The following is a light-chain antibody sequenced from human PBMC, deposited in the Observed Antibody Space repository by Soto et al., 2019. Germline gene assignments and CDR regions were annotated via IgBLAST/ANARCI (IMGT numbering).Light chain of an antibody. CDR2: TNN. CDR3: AAGDDILSGRV. CDR1: SSNTGSNY. J-gene: IGLJ2*01. Sequence: QSVLTQPPSASGTPGQRVTISCSGSSSNTGSNYVYWYQQLPGTAPKLLIDTNNQRPSGVPDRFSGSKAGTSASLAISVLRSEDEANYYCAAGDDILSGRVFGGGTKLTVL. V-gene: IGLV1-47*01.